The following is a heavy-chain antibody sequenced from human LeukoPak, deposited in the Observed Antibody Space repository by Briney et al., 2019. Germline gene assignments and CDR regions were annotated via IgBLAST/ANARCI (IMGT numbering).Heavy chain of an antibody. CDR2: ITGSGDST. CDR3: AKDSAHDYFYNYMDA. V-gene: IGHV3-23*01. Sequence: GGSLRLSCAASGFTFSSYAMSWVRQAPGKGLEWLSVITGSGDSTYYADSVKGRFTISRDNSKNTLYLQMKSLRAEDTALYYCAKDSAHDYFYNYMDAGGKGNTVTLPS. CDR1: GFTFSSYA. J-gene: IGHJ6*03.